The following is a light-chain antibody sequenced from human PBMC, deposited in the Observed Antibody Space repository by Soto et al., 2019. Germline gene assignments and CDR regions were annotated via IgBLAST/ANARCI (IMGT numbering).Light chain of an antibody. CDR3: QTYDSAPST. CDR1: QGIRDY. V-gene: IGKV1-27*01. Sequence: DIQMTQSPSSLSASVGDRVTITCRASQGIRDYLAWYQQKPGKAPNLLIYGASSLQSGVPSRFSGSGSGTDFTLTISSLQPEDGATYYCQTYDSAPSTFGPGTRVDI. J-gene: IGKJ3*01. CDR2: GAS.